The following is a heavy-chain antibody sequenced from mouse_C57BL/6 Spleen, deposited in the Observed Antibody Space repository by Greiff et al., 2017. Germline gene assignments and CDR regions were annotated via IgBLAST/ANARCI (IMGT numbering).Heavy chain of an antibody. CDR2: INPSSGYT. V-gene: IGHV1-4*01. CDR1: GYTFTSYT. D-gene: IGHD3-2*02. Sequence: QVHVKQSGAELARPGASVTMSCKASGYTFTSYTMHWVKHRPGPGLEWIGYINPSSGYTKYNQKFKDKDTLTADKSSSTAYMQLSSLTSEDSAVYYCAREDSSGVDYWGQGTTLTVSS. J-gene: IGHJ2*01. CDR3: AREDSSGVDY.